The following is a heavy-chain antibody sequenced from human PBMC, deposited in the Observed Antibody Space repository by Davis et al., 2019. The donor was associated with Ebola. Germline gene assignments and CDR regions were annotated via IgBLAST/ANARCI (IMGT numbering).Heavy chain of an antibody. D-gene: IGHD3-16*01. CDR1: GFTFSYTE. CDR2: IDKSASTT. V-gene: IGHV3-48*03. CDR3: VRDYNDGIGRFDY. J-gene: IGHJ4*02. Sequence: PGGSLRLSCAISGFTFSYTEMSWVRQAPGKGLEWLSYIDKSASTTYYAESVKGRFTISRDNSKSTLYLQMSSLRLEDTAVYYCVRDYNDGIGRFDYWGQGTLVTVSS.